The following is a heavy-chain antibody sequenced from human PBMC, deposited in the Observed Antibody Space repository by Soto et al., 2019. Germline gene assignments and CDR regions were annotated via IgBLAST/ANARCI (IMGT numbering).Heavy chain of an antibody. D-gene: IGHD5-12*01. CDR3: AAGGGLPRYY. CDR2: IYYSGST. V-gene: IGHV4-59*12. Sequence: SETLSLTCTVSGGSISTYYWSWIRQPPGKGLEWIGYIYYSGSTNYNPSLKSRVTISVDTSKNQFSLKLSSVTAADTAVYYCAAGGGLPRYYWGQGTLVTVSS. CDR1: GGSISTYY. J-gene: IGHJ4*02.